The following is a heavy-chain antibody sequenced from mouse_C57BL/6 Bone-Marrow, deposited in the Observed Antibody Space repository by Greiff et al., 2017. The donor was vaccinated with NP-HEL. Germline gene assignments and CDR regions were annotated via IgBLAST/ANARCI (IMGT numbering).Heavy chain of an antibody. CDR3: ARLVYYYGSSSRYFDY. J-gene: IGHJ2*01. CDR2: ISSGGSYT. CDR1: GFTFSSYG. V-gene: IGHV5-6*01. Sequence: EVQLVESGGDLVKPGGSLKLSCAASGFTFSSYGMSWVRQTPDKRLEWVATISSGGSYTYYPDSVKGRFTISRDNAKNTLYLQMSSLKSEDTAMYYCARLVYYYGSSSRYFDYWGQGTTLTVSS. D-gene: IGHD1-1*01.